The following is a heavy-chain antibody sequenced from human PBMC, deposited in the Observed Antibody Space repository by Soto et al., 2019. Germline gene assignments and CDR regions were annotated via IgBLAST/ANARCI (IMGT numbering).Heavy chain of an antibody. CDR3: ARVSSYGDYDLYYYGVDV. D-gene: IGHD4-17*01. J-gene: IGHJ6*02. CDR2: INSGGSST. CDR1: GFTFSSYW. Sequence: GALRLSCAASGFTFSSYWMHWVRQAPGKGLVWVSRINSGGSSTSYADSVKGRFTISRDNAKNTLYLQMNSLRAEDTAVYYCARVSSYGDYDLYYYGVDVWGQGTTVTV. V-gene: IGHV3-74*01.